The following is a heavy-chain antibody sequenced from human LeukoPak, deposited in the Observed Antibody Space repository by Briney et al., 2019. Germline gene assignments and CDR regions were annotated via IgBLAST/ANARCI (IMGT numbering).Heavy chain of an antibody. D-gene: IGHD1-26*01. V-gene: IGHV3-53*01. CDR2: IYDGGTT. Sequence: PGGSLRLSCAASGFPVNSHYMSWVRQAPGKGLEWVSIIYDGGTTSYEDSVKGRFTISRDNSNNILYLQMSSLRAEDTAVYYCATVAGGTYHFDLWGQGALVTVSS. CDR3: ATVAGGTYHFDL. CDR1: GFPVNSHY. J-gene: IGHJ4*02.